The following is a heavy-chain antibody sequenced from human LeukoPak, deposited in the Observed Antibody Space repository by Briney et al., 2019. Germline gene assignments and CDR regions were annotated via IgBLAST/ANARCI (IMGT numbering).Heavy chain of an antibody. CDR3: ARPHDGGSYSNDAFDI. Sequence: ASVKVSCKASGYTFTDYYMHWVRQAPGQGLEWMGWINPDSGGTRYSQRFQGRVTMTRDTSINTVYMELSRLRSDDTAVYYCARPHDGGSYSNDAFDIWGQGTMVTVSS. D-gene: IGHD1-26*01. J-gene: IGHJ3*02. CDR1: GYTFTDYY. V-gene: IGHV1-2*02. CDR2: INPDSGGT.